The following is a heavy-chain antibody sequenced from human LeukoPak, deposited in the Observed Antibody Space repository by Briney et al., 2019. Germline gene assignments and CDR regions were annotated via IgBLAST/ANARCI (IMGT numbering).Heavy chain of an antibody. J-gene: IGHJ5*02. V-gene: IGHV4-4*07. CDR2: IYTSGST. CDR1: GGSISSYY. CDR3: ARENCSSTSCLNWFDP. D-gene: IGHD2-2*01. Sequence: SETLSLTCTVSGGSISSYYWSWIRQPAGKGLEWIGRIYTSGSTNYNPSLKSRVTMSVDTSKNQFSLKLSSVTAADTAVYYCARENCSSTSCLNWFDPWGQGTLVTVSS.